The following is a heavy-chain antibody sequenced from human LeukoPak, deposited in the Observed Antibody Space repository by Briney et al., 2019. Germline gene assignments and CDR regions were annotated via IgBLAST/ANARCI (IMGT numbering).Heavy chain of an antibody. CDR3: ARGAYYDFWSGYLRDGYFDY. CDR2: ISAYNGNT. CDR1: GYTFTSYG. J-gene: IGHJ4*02. D-gene: IGHD3-3*01. V-gene: IGHV1-18*01. Sequence: ASVKVSCKASGYTFTSYGISWVRQAPGQGLEWMGWISAYNGNTNYAQKLQGRVTMTTDTSTSTAYMELRSLRSDDTAVYYCARGAYYDFWSGYLRDGYFDYWGQGTLVTVSS.